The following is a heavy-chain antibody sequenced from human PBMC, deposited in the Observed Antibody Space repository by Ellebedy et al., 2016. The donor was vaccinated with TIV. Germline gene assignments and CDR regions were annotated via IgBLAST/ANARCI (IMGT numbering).Heavy chain of an antibody. D-gene: IGHD3-22*01. J-gene: IGHJ4*02. CDR1: GGSISSVSY. CDR3: ASTGYYGSNNYFDY. CDR2: IHRSGNT. Sequence: SETLSLTXTVSGGSISSVSYWGWIRQPPGKGLEWIGTIHRSGNTYYNPSLKSRVSISLDTSKNQFSLKMTSATAADTAVYHCASTGYYGSNNYFDYWGQGTLVSVSS. V-gene: IGHV4-38-2*02.